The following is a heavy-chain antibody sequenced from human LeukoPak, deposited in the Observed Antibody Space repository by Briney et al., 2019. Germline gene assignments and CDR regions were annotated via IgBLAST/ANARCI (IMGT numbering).Heavy chain of an antibody. CDR2: IKKDGSEK. Sequence: GGSLRLSCAASGFTFSSYWMSWVRQAPGKGLEWVANIKKDGSEKYYVDSVKGRFTISRDNAKNSLYLQIYGLRADDTGVYYCARRVGAIDSWGQGTLVAV. D-gene: IGHD1-26*01. CDR3: ARRVGAIDS. J-gene: IGHJ5*01. CDR1: GFTFSSYW. V-gene: IGHV3-7*05.